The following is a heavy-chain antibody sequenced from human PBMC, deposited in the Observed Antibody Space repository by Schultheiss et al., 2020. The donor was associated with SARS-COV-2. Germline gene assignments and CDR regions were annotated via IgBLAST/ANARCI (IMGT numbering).Heavy chain of an antibody. D-gene: IGHD6-19*01. CDR3: AKSFWGIAVAPIDY. J-gene: IGHJ4*02. Sequence: GGSLRLSCAASGFTFSSYWMSWVRQAPGKGLEWVSAISGSGGSTYYADSVKGRFTISRDNSKNTLYLQMNSLRAEDTAVYYCAKSFWGIAVAPIDYWGQGTLVTVSS. V-gene: IGHV3-23*01. CDR1: GFTFSSYW. CDR2: ISGSGGST.